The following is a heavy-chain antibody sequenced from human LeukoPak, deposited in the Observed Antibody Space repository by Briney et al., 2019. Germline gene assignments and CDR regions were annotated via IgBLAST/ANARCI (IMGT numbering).Heavy chain of an antibody. CDR2: ISGSGGST. J-gene: IGHJ6*03. Sequence: GGSLRLSCAGSGFTFSSYAMRWVRQAPGKGLEWVSAISGSGGSTYYADSVKGRFTISRDNSKNTLYLQMNSLRAEDTAVYYCAKDFLVFRYFDWSRAPYGMDVWGKGTTVTVSS. CDR3: AKDFLVFRYFDWSRAPYGMDV. CDR1: GFTFSSYA. D-gene: IGHD3-9*01. V-gene: IGHV3-23*01.